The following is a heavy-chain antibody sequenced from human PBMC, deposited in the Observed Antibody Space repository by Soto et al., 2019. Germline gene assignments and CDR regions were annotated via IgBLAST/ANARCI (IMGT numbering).Heavy chain of an antibody. CDR1: GFTLSGSD. CDR3: SRHQEGRSMVFYGMDV. J-gene: IGHJ6*02. D-gene: IGHD3-10*01. V-gene: IGHV3-73*01. Sequence: PGGSLRLSCAASGFTLSGSDIHWVRQSSGNGLEWVGRIRTKSNNFATSYAESVRGRFTISRDDSDNTASLQMSSLKTEDTAIYYCSRHQEGRSMVFYGMDVWGQGTTVTVSS. CDR2: IRTKSNNFAT.